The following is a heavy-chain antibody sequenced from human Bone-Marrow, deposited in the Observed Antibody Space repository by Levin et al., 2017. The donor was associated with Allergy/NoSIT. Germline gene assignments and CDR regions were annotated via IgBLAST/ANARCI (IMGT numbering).Heavy chain of an antibody. Sequence: GESLKISCAASGFTFSSYAMHWVRQAPGKGLEWVAVISYDGSNKYYADSVKGRFTISRDNSKNTLYLQMNSLRAEDTAVYYCARDHEAALFWGQGTLVTVSS. V-gene: IGHV3-30-3*01. CDR1: GFTFSSYA. CDR3: ARDHEAALF. CDR2: ISYDGSNK. J-gene: IGHJ4*02.